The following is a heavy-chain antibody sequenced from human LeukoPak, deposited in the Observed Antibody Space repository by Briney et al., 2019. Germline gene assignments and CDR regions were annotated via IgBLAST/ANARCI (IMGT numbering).Heavy chain of an antibody. CDR3: ARGVGELLSYYYYYYMDV. J-gene: IGHJ6*03. D-gene: IGHD3-10*01. V-gene: IGHV4-4*07. CDR1: GVSISSYY. CDR2: IYTSGST. Sequence: SETLSLTCTVSGVSISSYYWSWIRQPAGKGLEWIGRIYTSGSTNYNPSLKSRVTMSVDTSKNQFSLKLSSVTAADTAVYYCARGVGELLSYYYYYYMDVWGKGTTVTISS.